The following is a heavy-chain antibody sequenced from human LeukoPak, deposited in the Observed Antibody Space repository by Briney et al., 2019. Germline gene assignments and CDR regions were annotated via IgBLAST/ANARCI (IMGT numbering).Heavy chain of an antibody. CDR3: ARVTYYYDSSGYFY. V-gene: IGHV1-2*02. D-gene: IGHD3-22*01. Sequence: ASVKVSCRASGYTFTGYYMHWVRQAPGQGLEWMGWINPNSGGTNYAQKFQGRVTMTRDTSISTAYMELSRLRSDDTAVYYCARVTYYYDSSGYFYWGQGTLVTVSS. CDR1: GYTFTGYY. CDR2: INPNSGGT. J-gene: IGHJ4*02.